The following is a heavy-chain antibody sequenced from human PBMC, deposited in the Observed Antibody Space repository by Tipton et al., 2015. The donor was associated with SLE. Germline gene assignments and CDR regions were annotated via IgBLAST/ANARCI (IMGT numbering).Heavy chain of an antibody. CDR1: GYSISSGYY. CDR2: IYHSGAT. V-gene: IGHV4-38-2*02. D-gene: IGHD2-2*01. Sequence: TLSLTCTVSGYSISSGYYWGWIRQPPGKGLEWVGTIYHSGATFCNPSLESRVTISVDTSKNQFSLRLTSVTAADTAVYYCAVGYCESTSCQREYYRHLGHGPLVTVSS. CDR3: AVGYCESTSCQREYYRH. J-gene: IGHJ1*01.